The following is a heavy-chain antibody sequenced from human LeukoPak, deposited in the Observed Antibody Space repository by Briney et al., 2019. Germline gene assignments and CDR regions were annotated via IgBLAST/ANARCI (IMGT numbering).Heavy chain of an antibody. D-gene: IGHD3-10*01. CDR2: IYAGDSDT. Sequence: GESLKISCKASGYGFTNFWIAWVRQMPGKGLEWMGIIYAGDSDTRYSPSLQGQVTMSVDKSSSTAYLQWTSLKASDTAMYYCARSGFARGMDVWGKGTTVTVAS. CDR1: GYGFTNFW. V-gene: IGHV5-51*01. J-gene: IGHJ6*04. CDR3: ARSGFARGMDV.